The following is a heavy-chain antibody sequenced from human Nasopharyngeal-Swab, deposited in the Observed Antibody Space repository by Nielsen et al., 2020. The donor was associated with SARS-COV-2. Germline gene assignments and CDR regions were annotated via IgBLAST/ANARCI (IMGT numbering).Heavy chain of an antibody. CDR2: VYPGNSEV. V-gene: IGHV5-51*01. CDR1: GSSFVNHW. D-gene: IGHD5-24*01. Sequence: GESLKISCIASGSSFVNHWIGWVRQKPGKGLEWMGMVYPGNSEVAYSPSFQGLVTISADKSINTAYLHWRSLRTSDTATYFCARRAARDGYNYEVDPWGQGTLVTVSS. CDR3: ARRAARDGYNYEVDP. J-gene: IGHJ5*02.